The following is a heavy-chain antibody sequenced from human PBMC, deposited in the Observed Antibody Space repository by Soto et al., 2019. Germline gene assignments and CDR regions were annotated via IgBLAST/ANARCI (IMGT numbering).Heavy chain of an antibody. CDR1: GGTFSSYA. J-gene: IGHJ4*02. CDR2: IIPNFGTA. D-gene: IGHD1-20*01. CDR3: ARSKLNSNFDY. Sequence: QVQLVQSGAEVKKPGSSVKVSCKASGGTFSSYAISWVRQAPGQGLKWMGGIIPNFGTANYAQKFQGRVTITADESTSTAYMELSSLRSEDTAVYYCARSKLNSNFDYWGQGTLVTVSS. V-gene: IGHV1-69*01.